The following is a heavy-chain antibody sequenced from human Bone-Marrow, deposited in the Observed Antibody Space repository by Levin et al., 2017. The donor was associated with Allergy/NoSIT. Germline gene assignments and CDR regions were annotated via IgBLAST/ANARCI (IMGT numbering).Heavy chain of an antibody. J-gene: IGHJ4*02. CDR3: AKADRYSTSSNYFDL. V-gene: IGHV3-9*01. Sequence: SLRLSCAASGFTFDDYAMHWVRQAPGKGLQWVSGISWNSGSIGYADSVKGRFTISRDSAKNSLYLQMNSLRPEDTALYYCAKADRYSTSSNYFDLWGQGTLVTVSS. D-gene: IGHD6-6*01. CDR1: GFTFDDYA. CDR2: ISWNSGSI.